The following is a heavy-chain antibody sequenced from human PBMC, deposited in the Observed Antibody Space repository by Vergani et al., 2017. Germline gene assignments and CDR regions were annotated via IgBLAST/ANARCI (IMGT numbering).Heavy chain of an antibody. V-gene: IGHV4-34*01. CDR2: INHSGST. D-gene: IGHD6-13*01. J-gene: IGHJ3*02. CDR3: AREGIGGIAAAAADAFDI. CDR1: GGSFSGYY. Sequence: QVQLQQWGAGLLKPSDTLSLTCAVYGGSFSGYYWRWIRQPPGKGLEWIGEINHSGSTNYNPSLKSRVTISVDTSKNQFSLKLSSVTAADTAVYYCAREGIGGIAAAAADAFDIWGQGTMVTVSS.